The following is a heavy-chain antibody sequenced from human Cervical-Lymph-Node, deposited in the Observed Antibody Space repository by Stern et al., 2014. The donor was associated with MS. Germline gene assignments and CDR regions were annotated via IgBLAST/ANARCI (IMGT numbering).Heavy chain of an antibody. CDR2: IYYSETT. Sequence: QLQLQESGPGLLRPSETLSLTCTVSGASITSYYWSWIRQPPGKGLEWIGYIYYSETTNYNASLKGRVAISIDTSKTQFSLRLSSVTAADTAVYYCARATDLWGQGTLVTVSS. J-gene: IGHJ5*02. CDR3: ARATDL. CDR1: GASITSYY. V-gene: IGHV4-59*01.